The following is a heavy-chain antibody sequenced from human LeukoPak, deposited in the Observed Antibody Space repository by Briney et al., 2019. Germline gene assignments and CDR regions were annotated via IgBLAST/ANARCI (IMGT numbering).Heavy chain of an antibody. CDR3: AKDQFYHDYVPGWFDP. Sequence: GGSLRLSCAASGFTFTSYAMSCVRQAPGKGLEWVSGISGSGGSTYYADSVKGRFIISRENSKKMLYLQMNSLRAEDTAVYYCAKDQFYHDYVPGWFDPWGQGTLVTVSS. D-gene: IGHD3-16*01. V-gene: IGHV3-23*01. J-gene: IGHJ5*02. CDR1: GFTFTSYA. CDR2: ISGSGGST.